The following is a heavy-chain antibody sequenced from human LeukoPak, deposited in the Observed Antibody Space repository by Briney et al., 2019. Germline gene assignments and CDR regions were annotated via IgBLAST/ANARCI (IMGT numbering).Heavy chain of an antibody. CDR2: IYYSGST. CDR3: ARNTYDYVWGSYHKNRSDY. Sequence: SETLSLTCTVSGGSISSGGYYWSWIRQHPGKGLEWIGYIYYSGSTYYNPSLKSRVTISVDTSKNQFSLKLSSVTAADTAVYYCARNTYDYVWGSYHKNRSDYWGQGTLVTVSS. CDR1: GGSISSGGYY. V-gene: IGHV4-31*03. D-gene: IGHD3-16*01. J-gene: IGHJ4*02.